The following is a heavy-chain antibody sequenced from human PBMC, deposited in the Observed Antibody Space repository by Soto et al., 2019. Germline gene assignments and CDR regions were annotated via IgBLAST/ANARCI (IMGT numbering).Heavy chain of an antibody. CDR1: GYSFTSYW. Sequence: GESLKISCKGSGYSFTSYWLTWVRQMPGKGLEWVGIIYPGDSNTIYSPSFQGQVTISADKTITTAYLQWSSLKASDTAVYYYARLRSRSFNWFAPWGQGTLVTVS. J-gene: IGHJ5*02. CDR3: ARLRSRSFNWFAP. V-gene: IGHV5-51*01. D-gene: IGHD3-10*01. CDR2: IYPGDSNT.